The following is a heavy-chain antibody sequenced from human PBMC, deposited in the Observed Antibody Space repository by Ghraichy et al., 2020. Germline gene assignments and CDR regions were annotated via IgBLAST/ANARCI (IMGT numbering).Heavy chain of an antibody. CDR2: ISSSSSTI. Sequence: GGSLRLSCAASGFTFSSYSMNWVRQAPGKGLEWVSYISSSSSTIYYADSVKGRFTISRDNAKNSLYLQMNSLRDEDTAVYYCATFLDPVQYYYYGMDVWGKGTTVTVSS. V-gene: IGHV3-48*02. D-gene: IGHD3/OR15-3a*01. CDR3: ATFLDPVQYYYYGMDV. J-gene: IGHJ6*04. CDR1: GFTFSSYS.